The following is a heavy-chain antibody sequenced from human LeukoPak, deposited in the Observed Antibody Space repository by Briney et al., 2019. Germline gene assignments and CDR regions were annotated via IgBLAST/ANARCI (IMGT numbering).Heavy chain of an antibody. D-gene: IGHD2/OR15-2a*01. J-gene: IGHJ6*02. CDR2: IYYPGST. CDR1: GGSISSSDYY. V-gene: IGHV4-61*08. Sequence: PSETLSLTCTVSGGSISSSDYYWGWIRQPPGKGLEWIGYIYYPGSTNYNPSLKSRVAISVDASKNQFSLKLSSVTAADTAVYHCARAPTWNYGMDVWGQGTTVTVSS. CDR3: ARAPTWNYGMDV.